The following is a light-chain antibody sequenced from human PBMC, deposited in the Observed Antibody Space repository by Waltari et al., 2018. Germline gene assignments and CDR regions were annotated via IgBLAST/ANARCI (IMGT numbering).Light chain of an antibody. J-gene: IGKJ2*01. CDR1: QSIRTY. V-gene: IGKV3-11*01. Sequence: SGRASQSIRTYLGCYQQKPGQAPRLLLFDASSRATGIPARFRGTGSGTDFTLTVSDLEPEDFGIYYCQQRSIWPYTFGQGTRLEIK. CDR2: DAS. CDR3: QQRSIWPYT.